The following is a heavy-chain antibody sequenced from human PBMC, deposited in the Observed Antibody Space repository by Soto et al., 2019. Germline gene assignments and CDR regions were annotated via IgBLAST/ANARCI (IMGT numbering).Heavy chain of an antibody. CDR2: ISGSGGST. V-gene: IGHV3-23*01. Sequence: GGSLRLSCAASGFTFSSYAMSWVRQAPGKGLEWVSAISGSGGSTYYADSVKGRFTISRDNSKNTLYLQMNSLRAEDTAVYYCAKPGIAVAGTKYYLDYWGQGTLVTVSS. D-gene: IGHD6-19*01. J-gene: IGHJ4*02. CDR1: GFTFSSYA. CDR3: AKPGIAVAGTKYYLDY.